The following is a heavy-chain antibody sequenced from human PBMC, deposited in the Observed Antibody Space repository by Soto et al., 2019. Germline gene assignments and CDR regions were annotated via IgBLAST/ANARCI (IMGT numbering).Heavy chain of an antibody. V-gene: IGHV3-30*03. Sequence: SGGSLRLSCAASGFTFSSYGMHWVRQAPGKGLEWVAVISYDGSNKYYADSVKGRFTISRDNAKNTVYLQMSSLRAEDTAVYYCARGIRNYYGMDVWGQGTTVTVSS. CDR2: ISYDGSNK. D-gene: IGHD2-15*01. J-gene: IGHJ6*02. CDR1: GFTFSSYG. CDR3: ARGIRNYYGMDV.